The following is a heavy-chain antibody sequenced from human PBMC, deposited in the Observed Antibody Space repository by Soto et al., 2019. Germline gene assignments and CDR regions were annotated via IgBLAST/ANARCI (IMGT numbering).Heavy chain of an antibody. CDR3: ARDSTYYYDSSGPTHFDY. D-gene: IGHD3-22*01. CDR2: IIPIFGTA. CDR1: GGTFSSYA. Sequence: ASVKVSCKASGGTFSSYAISWVRQAPGQGLEWMGGIIPIFGTANYAQKFQGRVTITADESTSTAYMELSSLRSEDTAVCYCARDSTYYYDSSGPTHFDYWGQGTLVTVSS. J-gene: IGHJ4*02. V-gene: IGHV1-69*13.